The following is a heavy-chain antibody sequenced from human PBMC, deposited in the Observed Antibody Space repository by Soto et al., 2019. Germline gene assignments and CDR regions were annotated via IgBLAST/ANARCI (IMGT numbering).Heavy chain of an antibody. V-gene: IGHV1-69*06. CDR3: AKELEIVLMVHAASDS. CDR1: GGTFGSDA. CDR2: IIPIFGTT. J-gene: IGHJ4*02. Sequence: SVKVSCKASGGTFGSDAITWVRQAPGQGLEWVGRIIPIFGTTNYAQNLQGRVTISADKSTLTSYMELHSLTSDDTALYYCAKELEIVLMVHAASDSWGQGIPVTVSS. D-gene: IGHD2-8*01.